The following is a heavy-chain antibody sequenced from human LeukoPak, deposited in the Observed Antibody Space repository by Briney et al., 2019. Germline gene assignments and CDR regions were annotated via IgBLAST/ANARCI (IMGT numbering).Heavy chain of an antibody. D-gene: IGHD1-26*01. Sequence: GGSLRLSCAASGFTFNTYAMSWVRQAPGKGLEWVSALSGSGTSTYYADSVKGRFTISRDSSKNTLFLHMNTLRAEDTAIYYCAKDRTVGASYWYFDLWGRGTLVTVSS. V-gene: IGHV3-23*01. CDR1: GFTFNTYA. J-gene: IGHJ2*01. CDR3: AKDRTVGASYWYFDL. CDR2: LSGSGTST.